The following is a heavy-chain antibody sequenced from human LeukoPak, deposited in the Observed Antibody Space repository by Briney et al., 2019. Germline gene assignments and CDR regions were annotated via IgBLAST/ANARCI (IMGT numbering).Heavy chain of an antibody. D-gene: IGHD3-10*01. Sequence: GGSLRLSCAASGFTFSSYEMNWVHQAPGKGLEWVSYISSSGSTLYYADSVKGRFTISRDNPKNSLYLQMNSLRAEDTAVYYCARDGSADGSGSYYRTYFDYWGQGTLVTVSS. V-gene: IGHV3-48*03. CDR2: ISSSGSTL. J-gene: IGHJ4*02. CDR1: GFTFSSYE. CDR3: ARDGSADGSGSYYRTYFDY.